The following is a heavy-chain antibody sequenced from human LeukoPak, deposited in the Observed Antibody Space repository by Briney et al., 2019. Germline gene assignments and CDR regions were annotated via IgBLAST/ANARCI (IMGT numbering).Heavy chain of an antibody. CDR1: GGSLSSYY. Sequence: SETLSLTCNVSGGSLSSYYWSWIRQPPGKGLEWIGYIYYSGSTNYNPSLKSRVTISVDTSKNQFSLKLSSVTAADTAVYYCARVSGGPLYFHPWGQGTLVTVSS. D-gene: IGHD6-25*01. CDR3: ARVSGGPLYFHP. J-gene: IGHJ1*01. CDR2: IYYSGST. V-gene: IGHV4-59*01.